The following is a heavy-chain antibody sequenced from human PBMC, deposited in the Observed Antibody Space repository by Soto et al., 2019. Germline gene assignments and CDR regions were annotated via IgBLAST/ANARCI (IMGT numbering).Heavy chain of an antibody. CDR1: GGSISSYY. J-gene: IGHJ3*02. V-gene: IGHV4-59*01. D-gene: IGHD6-19*01. CDR3: ARDRYSSGWDDAFDI. Sequence: PSETLSLTCTVSGGSISSYYWSWIRQPPGKGLEWIGYIYYSGSTNYNPSLKSRVTISVDTSKNQFSLKLSSVTAADTAVYYCARDRYSSGWDDAFDIWGQGTMVTVSS. CDR2: IYYSGST.